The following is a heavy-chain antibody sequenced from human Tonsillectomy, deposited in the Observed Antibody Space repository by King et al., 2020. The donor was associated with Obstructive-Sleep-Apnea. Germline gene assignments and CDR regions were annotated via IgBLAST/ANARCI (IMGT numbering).Heavy chain of an antibody. D-gene: IGHD6-13*01. CDR2: IYHSVST. CDR3: ARVNSWYYFDY. V-gene: IGHV4-30-2*01. J-gene: IGHJ4*02. CDR1: GGSISSGADS. Sequence: LQLQESGSGLVKPSQTLSLTCTVSGGSISSGADSWSWIRQPPGKGLEWIGYIYHSVSTYYNPSLKSRVTISVDRSKNQFSLRLTSVTAADTAVYYCARVNSWYYFDYWGQGTLVTVSS.